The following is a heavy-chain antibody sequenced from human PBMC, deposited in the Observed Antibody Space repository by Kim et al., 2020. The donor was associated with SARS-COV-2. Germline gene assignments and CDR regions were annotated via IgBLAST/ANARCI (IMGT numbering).Heavy chain of an antibody. Sequence: GGSLRLSCAASGFTFSSYSMNWVRQAPGKGLEWGSSISSSSSYIYYADSVKGRFTISRDNSKNSLYLQMNSLRAEDTAVYYCARDLETINSSSWDQTFGDWGQGTLVTVSS. CDR3: ARDLETINSSSWDQTFGD. D-gene: IGHD6-13*01. CDR2: ISSSSSYI. J-gene: IGHJ4*02. CDR1: GFTFSSYS. V-gene: IGHV3-21*01.